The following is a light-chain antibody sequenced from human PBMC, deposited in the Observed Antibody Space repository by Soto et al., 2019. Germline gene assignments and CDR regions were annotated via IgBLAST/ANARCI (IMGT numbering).Light chain of an antibody. CDR1: SGHSSYA. CDR2: LNSDGSH. Sequence: QSVLTQSPSASASLGASVKLTCTLSSGHSSYAIAWHQQQPEKGTRYLMKLNSDGSHSKGDGIPDRFSGSSSGAERYLTISSLQSEDEADYYCQTWGTGIHWVFGGGTKLTVL. CDR3: QTWGTGIHWV. J-gene: IGLJ3*02. V-gene: IGLV4-69*01.